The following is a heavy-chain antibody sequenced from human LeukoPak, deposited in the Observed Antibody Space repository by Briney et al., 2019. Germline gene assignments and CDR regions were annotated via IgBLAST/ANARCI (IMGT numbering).Heavy chain of an antibody. Sequence: GGSLRLSCAASGFTFSDYYMSWIRQAPGKGLEWVSYISSSGSTIYYADSVKGQFTISRDNAKNSLYLQMNSLRAEDTAVYYCASTLTRITIFGVPSSDYYYGMDVWGQGTTVTVSS. CDR3: ASTLTRITIFGVPSSDYYYGMDV. CDR2: ISSSGSTI. J-gene: IGHJ6*02. V-gene: IGHV3-11*01. CDR1: GFTFSDYY. D-gene: IGHD3-3*01.